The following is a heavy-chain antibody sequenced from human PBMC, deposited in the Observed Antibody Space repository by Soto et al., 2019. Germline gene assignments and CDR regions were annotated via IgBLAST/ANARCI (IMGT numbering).Heavy chain of an antibody. CDR2: VKSKTDGETT. CDR1: GFTFSSHS. J-gene: IGHJ4*02. D-gene: IGHD3-22*01. CDR3: TTVPSDSNAYYYLDY. Sequence: GWSLILSCATSGFTFSSHSMAWVRQAPGKGLEWVGRVKSKTDGETTDYAAPVKGRFTISRDDSKNTLYLQMNSLKTEDTAVYYCTTVPSDSNAYYYLDYWAQGALVTV. V-gene: IGHV3-15*01.